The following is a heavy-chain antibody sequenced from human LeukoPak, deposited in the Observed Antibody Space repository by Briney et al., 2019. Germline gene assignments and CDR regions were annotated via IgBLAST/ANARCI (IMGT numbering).Heavy chain of an antibody. V-gene: IGHV3-30*04. CDR2: ISYDGSNK. CDR1: GFTFSSYA. J-gene: IGHJ4*02. D-gene: IGHD6-13*01. CDR3: ASLRISSSYAFDY. Sequence: GGSLGLSCAASGFTFSSYAMHWVRQAPGKGLEWVAVISYDGSNKYYADSVKGRFTISRDNSKNTLYLQMNSLRAEDTAVYYCASLRISSSYAFDYWGQGTLVTVSS.